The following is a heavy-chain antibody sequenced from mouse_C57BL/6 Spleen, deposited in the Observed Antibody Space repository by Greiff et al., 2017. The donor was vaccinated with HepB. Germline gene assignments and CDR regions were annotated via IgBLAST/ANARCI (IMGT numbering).Heavy chain of an antibody. V-gene: IGHV5-4*01. CDR3: AREGLRPAWFAY. D-gene: IGHD2-4*01. Sequence: DVHLVESGGGLVKPGGSLKLSCAASGFTFSSYAMSWVRQTPEKRLEWVATISDGGSYTYYPDNVKGRFTISRDNAKNNLYLQMSHLKSEDTAMYYCAREGLRPAWFAYWGQGTLVTVSA. CDR1: GFTFSSYA. CDR2: ISDGGSYT. J-gene: IGHJ3*01.